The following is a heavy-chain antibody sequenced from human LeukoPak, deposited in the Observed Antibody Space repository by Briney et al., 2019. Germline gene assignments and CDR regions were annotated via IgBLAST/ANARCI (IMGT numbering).Heavy chain of an antibody. CDR3: ARPQGATGVIAFDI. Sequence: SETLSLTCAVSGYSISSGYYWGWIRQPPGKGLEWIRTIYHSGNTFYNPSLKSRVTISADTSKNQFSLTLSSVTAADTAVYYCARPQGATGVIAFDIWGQGTMVTVSS. V-gene: IGHV4-38-2*01. CDR2: IYHSGNT. J-gene: IGHJ3*02. D-gene: IGHD2-8*01. CDR1: GYSISSGYY.